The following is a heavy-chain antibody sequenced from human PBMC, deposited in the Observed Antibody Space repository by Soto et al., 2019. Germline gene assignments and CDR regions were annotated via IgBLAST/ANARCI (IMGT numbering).Heavy chain of an antibody. J-gene: IGHJ4*02. Sequence: QVQLVQSGAEVKKPGSSVKVCCKAAAGTLSSYAISRVRQAPGQGIEWMGGFIPISGTANYAQKFQGRVTITADESTSTVYMELSSLRSEDTAVYYCARAGRGYSYGYCGQGTLVTFAS. CDR3: ARAGRGYSYGY. CDR2: FIPISGTA. D-gene: IGHD5-18*01. CDR1: AGTLSSYA. V-gene: IGHV1-69*01.